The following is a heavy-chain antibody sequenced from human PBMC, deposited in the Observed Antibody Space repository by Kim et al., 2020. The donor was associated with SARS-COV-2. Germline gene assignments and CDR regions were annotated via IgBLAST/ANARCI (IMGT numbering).Heavy chain of an antibody. CDR2: FTGDGLT. V-gene: IGHV3-23*01. D-gene: IGHD3-10*01. CDR3: GDYHGAGGHCSH. J-gene: IGHJ4*02. Sequence: GGSLRLSCAASGFTFSNYGMTWVRQTPGKGLEWVSSFTGDGLTHYAASVKGRFTISRDNSKNMLYLQMNSLRAEDTAGYYCGDYHGAGGHCSHWGQGTL. CDR1: GFTFSNYG.